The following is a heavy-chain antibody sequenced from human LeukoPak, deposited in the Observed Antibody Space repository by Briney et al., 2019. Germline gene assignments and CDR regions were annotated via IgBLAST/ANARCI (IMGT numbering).Heavy chain of an antibody. CDR1: GFTFTNYW. CDR3: ARDSGANFDY. J-gene: IGHJ4*02. Sequence: GSLRPSCAASGFTFTNYWMSWVRQAPGKGLEWVANIKKDGSEKHYVDSVKGRFTISRDNAKNSLYLQMNSLRAEDTAVYYCARDSGANFDYWGQGTWSPSPQ. V-gene: IGHV3-7*01. CDR2: IKKDGSEK. D-gene: IGHD3-10*01.